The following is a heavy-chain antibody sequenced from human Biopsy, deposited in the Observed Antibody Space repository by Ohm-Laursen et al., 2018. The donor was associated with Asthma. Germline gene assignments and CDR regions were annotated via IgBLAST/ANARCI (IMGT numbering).Heavy chain of an antibody. CDR2: IYSGGTS. V-gene: IGHV3-53*01. CDR1: GFAVSGDH. Sequence: SLRLSCSASGFAVSGDHMFWVRQAPGKGLEWVSVIYSGGTSHTADSVRGRFTISRDFSKNTLHLQMHSVRVEDTAVYYCARGDSSGWSHYYFDYWGQGTLVTVSS. D-gene: IGHD6-19*01. J-gene: IGHJ4*02. CDR3: ARGDSSGWSHYYFDY.